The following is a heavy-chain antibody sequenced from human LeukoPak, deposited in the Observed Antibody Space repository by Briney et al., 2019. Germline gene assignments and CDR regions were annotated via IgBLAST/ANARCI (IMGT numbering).Heavy chain of an antibody. D-gene: IGHD2-2*01. CDR3: AREDIVVVPAASHYYYYGMDV. CDR2: ISAYNGNT. J-gene: IGHJ6*02. Sequence: ASVKVSCTASGGTFSSYATSWVRQAPGQGLEWMGWISAYNGNTNYAQKLQGRVTMTTDTSTSTAYMELRSLRSDDTAVYYCAREDIVVVPAASHYYYYGMDVWGQGTTATVSS. CDR1: GGTFSSYA. V-gene: IGHV1-18*01.